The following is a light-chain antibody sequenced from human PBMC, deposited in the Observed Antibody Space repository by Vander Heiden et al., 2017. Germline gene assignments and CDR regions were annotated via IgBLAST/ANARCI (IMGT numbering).Light chain of an antibody. CDR2: EVN. CDR3: SAYTGSNSNV. Sequence: QSALTQPPCASGSLGQSVTISCTGSSNDGGGYKYVSWCPRHPGKAPKIMSYEVNHSPSGVSARFSGSQAGNTASLTVSGPQADDEAEYFCSAYTGSNSNVFGAGTKVAVL. CDR1: SNDGGGYKY. J-gene: IGLJ1*01. V-gene: IGLV2-8*01.